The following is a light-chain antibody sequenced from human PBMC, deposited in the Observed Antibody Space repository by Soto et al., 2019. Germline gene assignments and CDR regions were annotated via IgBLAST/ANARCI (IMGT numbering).Light chain of an antibody. Sequence: DIPMTQSPYTLSPSVGDRVSITCRASQSISGRLAWYQQKPGKAPKLLIYDASSLESGVPSRFSGSGSGTEFSLTISRLQPDDFATYYCQQYNSYSVNAFGQGTKLEIK. J-gene: IGKJ2*01. CDR1: QSISGR. V-gene: IGKV1-5*01. CDR3: QQYNSYSVNA. CDR2: DAS.